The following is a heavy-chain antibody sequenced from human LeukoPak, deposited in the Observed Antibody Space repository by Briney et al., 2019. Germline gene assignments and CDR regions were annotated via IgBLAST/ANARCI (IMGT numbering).Heavy chain of an antibody. CDR1: GFTFSLSA. CDR3: AKDPLHPRGAIYALDI. Sequence: GGSLRLSCTSSGFTFSLSAMSWVRQTPGKGLAWVSTISGSGGITYHADSVKGRFTMSRDNTKSTLYLQLESLRSEDTAVYYCAKDPLHPRGAIYALDIWGQGTMVTVSS. J-gene: IGHJ3*02. D-gene: IGHD1-26*01. CDR2: ISGSGGIT. V-gene: IGHV3-23*01.